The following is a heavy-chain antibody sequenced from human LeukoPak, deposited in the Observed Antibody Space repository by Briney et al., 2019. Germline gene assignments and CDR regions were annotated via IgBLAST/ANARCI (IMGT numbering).Heavy chain of an antibody. CDR1: GYTFTSYY. CDR2: INPNSGGT. D-gene: IGHD3-22*01. J-gene: IGHJ3*02. V-gene: IGHV1-2*02. CDR3: ARGDDSSGYPFDAFDI. Sequence: GASVKVSCKASGYTFTSYYMHWVRQAPGQGLEWMRWINPNSGGTNYAQKFQGRVTMTRDTSISTAYMELSRLRSDDTAVYYCARGDDSSGYPFDAFDIWGQGTMVTVSS.